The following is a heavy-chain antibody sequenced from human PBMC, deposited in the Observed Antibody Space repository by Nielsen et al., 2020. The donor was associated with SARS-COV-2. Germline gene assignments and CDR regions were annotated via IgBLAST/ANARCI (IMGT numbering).Heavy chain of an antibody. Sequence: GESLKISCAASGFTFSSYGMRWVRQAPGKGLEWVGFIRSRRYGGTTEYAASVKGRFTISRDDSKSIAYLQMNSLKTEDTAVYYCTRGPRRVVGATIDYWGQGTLVTVSS. CDR3: TRGPRRVVGATIDY. D-gene: IGHD1-26*01. CDR2: IRSRRYGGTT. J-gene: IGHJ4*02. V-gene: IGHV3-49*04. CDR1: GFTFSSYG.